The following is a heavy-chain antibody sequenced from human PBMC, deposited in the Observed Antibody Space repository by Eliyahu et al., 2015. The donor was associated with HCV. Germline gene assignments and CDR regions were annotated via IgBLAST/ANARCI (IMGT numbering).Heavy chain of an antibody. J-gene: IGHJ4*02. V-gene: IGHV3-48*02. Sequence: EVQLVESGGGLVQPGGSLRLSCAASGFTFSSYSMNWVRQAPGKGLGWVSYISTSGSTIYQADFVKGRFTISRDNAKNSLYLQLNSLRDEDTAVYYCARSPNEYINYVVPHFDYWGQGTLVTVSS. CDR1: GFTFSSYS. CDR2: ISTSGSTI. CDR3: ARSPNEYINYVVPHFDY. D-gene: IGHD4-11*01.